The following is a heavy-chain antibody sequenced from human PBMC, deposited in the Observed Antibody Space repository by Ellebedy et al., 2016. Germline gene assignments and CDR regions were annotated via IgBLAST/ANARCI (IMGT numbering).Heavy chain of an antibody. CDR1: GFNFKNYA. CDR2: VSGSDGGT. J-gene: IGHJ4*02. Sequence: GESLKISXAASGFNFKNYAISWVRQAPGKGLEWVAAVSGSDGGTHYADSVKGRFTISRDNSKNTVSLQMKSLRAEDTAVYYCAKVGLRDTTSWGQGTLVTVSS. V-gene: IGHV3-23*01. CDR3: AKVGLRDTTS. D-gene: IGHD3-10*01.